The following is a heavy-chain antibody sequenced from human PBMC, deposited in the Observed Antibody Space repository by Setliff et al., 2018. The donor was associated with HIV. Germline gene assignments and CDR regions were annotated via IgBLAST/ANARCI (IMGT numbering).Heavy chain of an antibody. CDR3: ARDWVAGTSGYYYYYMDV. CDR2: INPNSGGT. Sequence: GASVKVSCKASGYTFTGYYTHWVRQAPGQGLEWMGRINPNSGGTNYAQKFQGRVTMTRDTSISTAHMELSRLRSDDTAVYYCARDWVAGTSGYYYYYMDVWGKGTTVTVSS. V-gene: IGHV1-2*06. CDR1: GYTFTGYY. J-gene: IGHJ6*03. D-gene: IGHD6-19*01.